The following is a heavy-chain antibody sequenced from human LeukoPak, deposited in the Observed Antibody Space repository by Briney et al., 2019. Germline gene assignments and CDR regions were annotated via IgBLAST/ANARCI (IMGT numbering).Heavy chain of an antibody. CDR3: TARSYSGSYEVLPI. CDR1: GFTFSGSA. CDR2: IRSKANSYAT. Sequence: GGSLKLSCAASGFTFSGSAMHWVRQASGKGLEWVGRIRSKANSYATAYAASVKGRFTISRDDSKNTAYLQMNSLKTEDTAVYYCTARSYSGSYEVLPIWGQGTMVTVSS. J-gene: IGHJ3*02. D-gene: IGHD1-26*01. V-gene: IGHV3-73*01.